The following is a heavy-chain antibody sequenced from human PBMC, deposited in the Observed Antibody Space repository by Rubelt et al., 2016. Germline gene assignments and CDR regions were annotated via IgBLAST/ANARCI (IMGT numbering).Heavy chain of an antibody. Sequence: QVQLQESGPGLVKPSETLSLTCTVSGGSISSYFWSWIRQPAGKGLEWIGRIYTSGSTNYNPYLKSRVTMSVDTSNNQVSLKLTSVTAADTAVYYCARVIAVAGTSHFDYWGQGTLVTVSS. CDR3: ARVIAVAGTSHFDY. D-gene: IGHD6-19*01. CDR1: GGSISSYF. V-gene: IGHV4-4*07. CDR2: IYTSGST. J-gene: IGHJ4*02.